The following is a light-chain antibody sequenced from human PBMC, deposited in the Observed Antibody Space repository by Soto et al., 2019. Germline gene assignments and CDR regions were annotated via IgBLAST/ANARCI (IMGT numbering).Light chain of an antibody. J-gene: IGKJ4*01. CDR3: QKYDGAPLT. CDR1: QDINIY. CDR2: AAS. V-gene: IGKV1-27*01. Sequence: DIQMTQSPSSLSASVGDRVTITCRAGQDINIYLAWYQQKPGKVPKLLISAASTLQSGVPSRFSGSGSGTDVSLPSSRLQPEDVATYSCQKYDGAPLTFGGGPKVEIK.